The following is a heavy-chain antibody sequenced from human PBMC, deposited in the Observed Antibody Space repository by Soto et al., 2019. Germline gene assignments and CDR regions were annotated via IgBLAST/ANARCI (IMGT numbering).Heavy chain of an antibody. CDR2: INPNSGGT. CDR3: ARAVADLYYFDY. V-gene: IGHV1-2*04. J-gene: IGHJ4*02. Sequence: GASVKVSCKASGYTFTGYYMHCVRQAPGQGLEWMGWINPNSGGTNYAQKFQGWVTMTRDTSISTAYMELSRLRSDDTAVYYCARAVADLYYFDYWGQGTLVTVSS. CDR1: GYTFTGYY. D-gene: IGHD6-19*01.